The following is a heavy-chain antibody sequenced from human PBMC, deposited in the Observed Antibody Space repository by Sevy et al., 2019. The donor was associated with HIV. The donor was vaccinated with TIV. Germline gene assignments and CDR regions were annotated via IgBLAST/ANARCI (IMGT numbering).Heavy chain of an antibody. CDR2: INWFGTII. V-gene: IGHV3-9*01. CDR3: AKDLAQGGTLNFYYYGMDF. J-gene: IGHJ6*02. CDR1: GFNFNDYA. Sequence: GGSLRLSCIASGFNFNDYAMHWVRQVPGKGLEWVSGINWFGTIIGYGDSVKGRFTISRDNARKSVYLEMNSLSPEDTAWYYCAKDLAQGGTLNFYYYGMDFWGQGTTVTVSS. D-gene: IGHD3-16*01.